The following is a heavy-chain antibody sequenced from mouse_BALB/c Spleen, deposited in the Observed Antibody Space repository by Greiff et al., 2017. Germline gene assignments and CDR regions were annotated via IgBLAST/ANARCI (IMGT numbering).Heavy chain of an antibody. CDR1: GYSITSGYY. Sequence: ESGPGLVKPSQSLSLTCSVTGYSITSGYYWNWIRQFPGNKLEWMGYISYDGSNNYNPSLKNRISITRDTSKNQFFLKLNSVTTEDTATYYCARDDGTGAMDYWGQGTSVTVSS. D-gene: IGHD3-3*01. CDR3: ARDDGTGAMDY. V-gene: IGHV3-6*02. J-gene: IGHJ4*01. CDR2: ISYDGSN.